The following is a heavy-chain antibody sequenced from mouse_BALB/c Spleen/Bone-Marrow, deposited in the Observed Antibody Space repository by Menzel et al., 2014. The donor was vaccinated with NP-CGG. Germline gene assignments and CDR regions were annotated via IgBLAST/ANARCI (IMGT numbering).Heavy chain of an antibody. Sequence: VQLQQSGAELVKPGASVKLSCTASGFNIKDTSIHWVKQSPEQGLEWIGRIDPANGNTKYDPNFQGKATITADTSSNTGYLQHRSLTSEDSADYYGAGITTAAKYVMDYGGQGTSVPVSS. CDR3: AGITTAAKYVMDY. CDR1: GFNIKDTS. D-gene: IGHD1-2*01. V-gene: IGHV14-3*02. J-gene: IGHJ4*01. CDR2: IDPANGNT.